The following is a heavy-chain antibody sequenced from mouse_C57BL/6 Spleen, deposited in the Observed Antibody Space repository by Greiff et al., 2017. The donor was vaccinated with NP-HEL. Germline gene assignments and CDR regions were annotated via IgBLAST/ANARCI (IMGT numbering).Heavy chain of an antibody. J-gene: IGHJ2*01. Sequence: VQLQESGTELVKPGASVKLSCKASGYTFTSYWMHWVKQRPGQGLEWIGNINPSNGGTNYNEKFKSKATLTVDKSSSTAYMQLSSLTSEDSAVYYCAREGVIFYYFDYWGQGTTLTVSS. CDR3: AREGVIFYYFDY. D-gene: IGHD2-2*01. CDR1: GYTFTSYW. CDR2: INPSNGGT. V-gene: IGHV1-53*01.